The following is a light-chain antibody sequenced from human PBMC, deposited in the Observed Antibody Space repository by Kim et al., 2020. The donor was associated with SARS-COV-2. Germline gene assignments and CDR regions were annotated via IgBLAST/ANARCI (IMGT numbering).Light chain of an antibody. CDR2: DVS. J-gene: IGLJ3*02. V-gene: IGLV2-14*04. Sequence: GQSVPISCTGTSGDVGGYNYVSWYQQPPGKAPKLMIYDVSKRPSGVSHRFSGSKSGNTASLTISGLQAEDEADYYCSSYTSSSARVFGGGTQLTVL. CDR3: SSYTSSSARV. CDR1: SGDVGGYNY.